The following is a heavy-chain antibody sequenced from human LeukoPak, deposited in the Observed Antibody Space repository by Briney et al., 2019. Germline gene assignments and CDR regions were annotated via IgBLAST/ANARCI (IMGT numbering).Heavy chain of an antibody. CDR2: ISSNGGST. CDR1: GFTFSSYA. J-gene: IGHJ4*02. Sequence: GGSLRLSCAASGFTFSSYAMHWLRQAPGKVLEYVSAISSNGGSTYYANPVKGRFIISRDNSKNTLYLQMGSLRAEDMAVYYCARRNYYDSSGYYYSAFDYWGQGTLVTVSS. V-gene: IGHV3-64*01. CDR3: ARRNYYDSSGYYYSAFDY. D-gene: IGHD3-22*01.